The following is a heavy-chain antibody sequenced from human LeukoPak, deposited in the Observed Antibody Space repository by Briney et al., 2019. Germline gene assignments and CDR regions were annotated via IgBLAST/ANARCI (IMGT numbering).Heavy chain of an antibody. J-gene: IGHJ4*02. CDR3: ARGRYDYVWGSYRYEYFDY. D-gene: IGHD3-16*02. Sequence: SCKASGYTFTSYAMHWVRQAPGKGLEWVAVISYDGSNKYYADSVKGRFTISRDNSKNTLYLQMNSLRAEDTAVYYCARGRYDYVWGSYRYEYFDYWGQGTLVTVSS. V-gene: IGHV3-30-3*01. CDR2: ISYDGSNK. CDR1: GYTFTSYA.